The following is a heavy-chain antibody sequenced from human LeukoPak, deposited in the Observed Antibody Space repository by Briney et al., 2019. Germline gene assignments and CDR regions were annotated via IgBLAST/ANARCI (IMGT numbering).Heavy chain of an antibody. CDR3: AREFRKGWDWFDP. V-gene: IGHV4-38-2*02. D-gene: IGHD1-26*01. CDR1: GHSISSGYY. J-gene: IGHJ5*02. Sequence: KTSETLSLTCAVSGHSISSGYYWVWIRQPPGRGLEWIGSIYHSGSTYYNTSLNSRVSISLDTSKNQFSLRLSSVTAADTAVYYCAREFRKGWDWFDPWGQGTLVTVSS. CDR2: IYHSGST.